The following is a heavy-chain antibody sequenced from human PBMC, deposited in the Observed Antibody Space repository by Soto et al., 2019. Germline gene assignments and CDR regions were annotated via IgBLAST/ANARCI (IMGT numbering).Heavy chain of an antibody. CDR1: GGSISSGDYY. CDR3: APLRVGQAKFDP. Sequence: SETLSLTCTVSGGSISSGDYYWSWIRQPPGKGLEWIGYIYYSGSTYYNPSLKSRVTISVDTSKNQFSLKLSSVTAADTAVYYCAPLRVGQAKFDPWGQGTLVTVSS. V-gene: IGHV4-30-4*01. J-gene: IGHJ5*02. CDR2: IYYSGST. D-gene: IGHD1-26*01.